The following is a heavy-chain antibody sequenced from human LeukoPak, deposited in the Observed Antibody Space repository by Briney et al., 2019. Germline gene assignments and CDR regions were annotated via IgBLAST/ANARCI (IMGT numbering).Heavy chain of an antibody. V-gene: IGHV4-4*07. CDR1: GGSINSYY. Sequence: SETLSLTCTVSGGSINSYYWSWIRQPAGKGLEWIGRIYSSGSTSYNPSLKSRVTISVDKSKNQFSLKLTSVTAADTAVYYCASRLCSGGRCYLGDYYNMDVWGKGTTVTVSS. CDR3: ASRLCSGGRCYLGDYYNMDV. J-gene: IGHJ6*03. D-gene: IGHD2-15*01. CDR2: IYSSGST.